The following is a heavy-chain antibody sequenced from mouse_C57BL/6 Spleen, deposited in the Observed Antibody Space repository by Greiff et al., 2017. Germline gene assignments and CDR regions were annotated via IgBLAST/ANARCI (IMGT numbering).Heavy chain of an antibody. D-gene: IGHD2-4*01. V-gene: IGHV1-61*01. Sequence: QVQLQQPGAELVRPGSSVKLSCKASGYTFTSYWMAWVKQRPGQGLAWLGNIYPSDREPHYNQELKNKATLTIDKSSSTAYMQLSSLTSEDSAVYYSARRKDDYYRYYDDWGTGTTVTVST. CDR2: IYPSDREP. CDR3: ARRKDDYYRYYDD. J-gene: IGHJ1*03. CDR1: GYTFTSYW.